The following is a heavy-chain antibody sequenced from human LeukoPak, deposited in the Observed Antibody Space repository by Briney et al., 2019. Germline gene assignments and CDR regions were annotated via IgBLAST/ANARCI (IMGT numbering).Heavy chain of an antibody. V-gene: IGHV3-21*01. J-gene: IGHJ3*02. Sequence: GGSLRLSCAASGFIFSSYRMNWVRQAPGKGLEWVSSISSTTTYIYYTDSVKGRFTISRDNTKNSLYLQMNSLRVEDTAVYYCAREVVVLAANNAFDIWGQGTMVTVSS. CDR1: GFIFSSYR. D-gene: IGHD2-15*01. CDR3: AREVVVLAANNAFDI. CDR2: ISSTTTYI.